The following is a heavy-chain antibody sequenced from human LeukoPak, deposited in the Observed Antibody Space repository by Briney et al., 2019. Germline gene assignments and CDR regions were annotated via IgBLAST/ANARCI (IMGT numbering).Heavy chain of an antibody. CDR2: MNPNSGNT. CDR3: ARDRGHSGYDLYDY. J-gene: IGHJ4*02. V-gene: IGHV1-8*01. CDR1: GYTFTSYD. Sequence: GASVKVSCKASGYTFTSYDINWVRQATGQGLEWMGWMNPNSGNTGYAQKFQGRVTMTRNTSISTAYMELSSLRSEDTAVYYCARDRGHSGYDLYDYWGQGTLVTVSS. D-gene: IGHD5-12*01.